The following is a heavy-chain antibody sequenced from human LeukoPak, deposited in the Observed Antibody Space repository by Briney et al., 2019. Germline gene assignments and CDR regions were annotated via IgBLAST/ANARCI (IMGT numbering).Heavy chain of an antibody. J-gene: IGHJ4*02. CDR1: GFTFDDYT. V-gene: IGHV3-43*01. Sequence: GGSLRLSCAASGFTFDDYTMHWVRQTPGKGLEWVSLISWDGDNTYYADSVKGRFTISRDNSKNSLFLQMNSLRTEDTALYYCAKDSGYDFNYFDYWGQGTLVTVSS. D-gene: IGHD5-12*01. CDR2: ISWDGDNT. CDR3: AKDSGYDFNYFDY.